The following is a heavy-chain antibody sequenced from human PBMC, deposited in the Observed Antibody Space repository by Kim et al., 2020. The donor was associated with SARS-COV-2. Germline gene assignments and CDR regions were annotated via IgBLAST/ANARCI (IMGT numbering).Heavy chain of an antibody. V-gene: IGHV1-69*13. CDR3: ARAPPMVRGVTHTLYGMDV. J-gene: IGHJ6*02. CDR2: IIPIFGTA. CDR1: GGTFSSYA. Sequence: SVKVSCKASGGTFSSYAISWVRQAPGQGLEWMGGIIPIFGTANYAQKFQGRVTITADESTSTAYMELSSLRSEDTAVYYCARAPPMVRGVTHTLYGMDVWGQGTTVTVSS. D-gene: IGHD3-10*01.